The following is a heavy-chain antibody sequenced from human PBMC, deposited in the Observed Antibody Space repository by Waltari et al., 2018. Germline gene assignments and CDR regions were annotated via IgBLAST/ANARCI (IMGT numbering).Heavy chain of an antibody. CDR1: GYTFTGYY. Sequence: QVQLVQSGAEVKKPGASVKVSCKASGYTFTGYYMHWVRQAPGQGLEWMGWINPNSGGTNYAQKFQGRVTMTRDTSISTAYMELSRLRSDDTAVYYCARGGAVYDSSGYYHNWFDPWGQGTLVTVSS. J-gene: IGHJ5*02. CDR2: INPNSGGT. V-gene: IGHV1-2*02. D-gene: IGHD3-22*01. CDR3: ARGGAVYDSSGYYHNWFDP.